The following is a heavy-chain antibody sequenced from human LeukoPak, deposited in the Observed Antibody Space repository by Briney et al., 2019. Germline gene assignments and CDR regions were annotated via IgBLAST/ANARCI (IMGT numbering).Heavy chain of an antibody. J-gene: IGHJ4*02. Sequence: GGSLRLSCAASGFTFNSYWMHWVRQAPGKWLVWVSRISSDGSSTKYADSVKGRFTISRDNAKNTLYLQMNSLRAEDTAVYYCARAEAAAGTDYWGQGTLVTVSS. CDR2: ISSDGSST. CDR1: GFTFNSYW. CDR3: ARAEAAAGTDY. D-gene: IGHD6-13*01. V-gene: IGHV3-74*01.